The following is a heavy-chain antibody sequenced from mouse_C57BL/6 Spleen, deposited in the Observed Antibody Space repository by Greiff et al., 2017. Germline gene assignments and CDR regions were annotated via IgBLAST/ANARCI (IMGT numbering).Heavy chain of an antibody. V-gene: IGHV1-80*01. CDR3: ARCPTGNYFDY. CDR1: GYAFSSYW. D-gene: IGHD4-1*02. J-gene: IGHJ2*01. Sequence: VQLQQSGAELVKPGASVQISCKASGYAFSSYWLNWVKQRPGKGLAWIGQIYPGDGDTNYNGKFKGKATLTADKSASTAYMQLSSLNSEDTAVYFCARCPTGNYFDYWGQGTTLTVSS. CDR2: IYPGDGDT.